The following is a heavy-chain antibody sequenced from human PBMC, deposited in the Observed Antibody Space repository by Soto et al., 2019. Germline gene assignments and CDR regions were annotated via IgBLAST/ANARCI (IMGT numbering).Heavy chain of an antibody. CDR2: ISYDGSNK. CDR1: GFTFSSYA. CDR3: ARDLPSGASSSFPDY. D-gene: IGHD6-6*01. V-gene: IGHV3-30-3*01. J-gene: IGHJ4*02. Sequence: QVQLVESGGGVVQPGRSLRLSCAASGFTFSSYAMHWVRQAPGKGLEWVAVISYDGSNKYYADSVKGRFTISRDNSKNKLYLQMNSLRAEDTAVYYCARDLPSGASSSFPDYWGQGTLVTVSS.